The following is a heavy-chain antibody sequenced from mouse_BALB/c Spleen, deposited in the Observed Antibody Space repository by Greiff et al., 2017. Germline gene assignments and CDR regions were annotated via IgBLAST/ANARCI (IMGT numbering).Heavy chain of an antibody. CDR2: ISSGSSTI. Sequence: EVNVVESGGGLVQPGGSRKLSCAASGFTFSSFGMHWVRQSPEKGLEWVAYISSGSSTIYYADTVKGRFTISRDNPKNTLFLQMTSLRSEDTAMYYCARWYYAMDYWGQGTSVTVSS. CDR3: ARWYYAMDY. V-gene: IGHV5-17*02. CDR1: GFTFSSFG. J-gene: IGHJ4*01.